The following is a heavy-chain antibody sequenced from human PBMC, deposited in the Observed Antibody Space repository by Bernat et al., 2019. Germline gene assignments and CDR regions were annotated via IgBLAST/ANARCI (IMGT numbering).Heavy chain of an antibody. CDR3: AKAQYYYYDSSGYYYFDY. CDR2: ISGSGGST. J-gene: IGHJ4*02. D-gene: IGHD3-22*01. V-gene: IGHV3-23*04. CDR1: GFTFSSYA. Sequence: EVQLVESGGGLVQPGGSLRLSCVASGFTFSSYAMSWVRQAPGKWLEWVSAISGSGGSTYDADSVKGRFTISRDNSKNTLYLQMNSLRAEDTAVYYCAKAQYYYYDSSGYYYFDYWGQGTLVTVSS.